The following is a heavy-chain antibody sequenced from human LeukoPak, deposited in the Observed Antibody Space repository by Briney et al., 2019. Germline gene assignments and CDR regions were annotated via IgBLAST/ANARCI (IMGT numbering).Heavy chain of an antibody. V-gene: IGHV1-46*01. Sequence: ASVKVSCKASGYPFTIYHMHWVRQAPGQGLEWMGLINPSDGSTTYAPKFQGRVTLTRDTSTSTVYMKFSSMSSEDTAVYYCARSVTIFGVVPGGYWGQGTLVTVSS. CDR2: INPSDGST. CDR3: ARSVTIFGVVPGGY. D-gene: IGHD3-3*01. CDR1: GYPFTIYH. J-gene: IGHJ4*02.